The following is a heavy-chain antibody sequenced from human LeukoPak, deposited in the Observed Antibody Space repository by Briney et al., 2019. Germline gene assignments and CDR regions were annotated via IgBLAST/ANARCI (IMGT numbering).Heavy chain of an antibody. CDR1: GYIFTNYA. V-gene: IGHV7-4-1*02. D-gene: IGHD6-19*01. CDR2: ITTSTGNP. CDR3: ARDPYAPPSSDLQRFDS. J-gene: IGHJ5*01. Sequence: GASVKVSCKASGYIFTNYAITWMRQAPGQGLEWMGWITTSTGNPTYAQGFTGRFVFSSDTSVSTAYLQISSLRAEDTAVYYCARDPYAPPSSDLQRFDSWGQGTLVTVSS.